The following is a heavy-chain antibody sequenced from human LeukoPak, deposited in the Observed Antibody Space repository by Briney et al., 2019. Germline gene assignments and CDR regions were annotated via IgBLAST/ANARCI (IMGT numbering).Heavy chain of an antibody. Sequence: ASVIVSCKASGYTFTGYSIHWVRQAPGQGLEWMGCINPNSGDTNYPQKFQDRVTLSRDTSISTAYMELTDLRSDDTAMYYCARPNGDYYNWFDPWGQGTLVSVSS. V-gene: IGHV1-2*02. CDR2: INPNSGDT. CDR1: GYTFTGYS. CDR3: ARPNGDYYNWFDP. D-gene: IGHD2-21*02. J-gene: IGHJ5*02.